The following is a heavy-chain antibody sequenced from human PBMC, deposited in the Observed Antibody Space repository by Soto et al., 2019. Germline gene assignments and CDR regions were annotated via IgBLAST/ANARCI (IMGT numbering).Heavy chain of an antibody. V-gene: IGHV4-59*01. Sequence: SETLSLTCTVSGGSISSYYWSWIRQPPGKGLEWIGYIYYSGSTNYNPSLKSRVTISVDTSKNQFSLKLSSVTAADTAVYYCARSSPSGYSDYWGQGTLVTVSS. J-gene: IGHJ4*02. CDR3: ARSSPSGYSDY. CDR2: IYYSGST. D-gene: IGHD6-13*01. CDR1: GGSISSYY.